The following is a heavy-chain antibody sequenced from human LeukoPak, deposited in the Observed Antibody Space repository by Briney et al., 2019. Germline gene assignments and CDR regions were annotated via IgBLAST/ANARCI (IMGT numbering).Heavy chain of an antibody. V-gene: IGHV3-23*01. D-gene: IGHD5-18*01. J-gene: IGHJ3*02. CDR3: AKDLAAMVYYDAFDI. Sequence: GGSLRLSCAASGFTLSSYAMSWVRQAPGKGLEWVSAISGSGGSTYYADSVKGRFTISRDNSKNTLYLQMNSLRAEDTAVYYCAKDLAAMVYYDAFDIWGQGTMVTVSS. CDR2: ISGSGGST. CDR1: GFTLSSYA.